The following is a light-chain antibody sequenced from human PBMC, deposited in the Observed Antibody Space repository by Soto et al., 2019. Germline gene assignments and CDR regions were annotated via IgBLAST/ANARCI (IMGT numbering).Light chain of an antibody. CDR1: DVGRYNY. V-gene: IGLV2-14*01. Sequence: QSVLTQPASVSGSPGQSITISCTGDVGRYNYVSWYQQHPGKAPKLIIYEVTDRPSGVSNRFSGSKSGNTASLTISGLQAEDEAEYYCSSYTNINTRACVFGTGTKLTVL. CDR2: EVT. CDR3: SSYTNINTRACV. J-gene: IGLJ1*01.